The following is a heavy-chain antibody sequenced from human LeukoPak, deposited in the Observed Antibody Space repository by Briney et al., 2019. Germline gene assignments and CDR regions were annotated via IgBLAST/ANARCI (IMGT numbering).Heavy chain of an antibody. V-gene: IGHV4-30-2*01. CDR3: AEGDIVNFGAFDY. CDR1: GGSISSGGYY. J-gene: IGHJ4*02. CDR2: IYHSGST. Sequence: SETLSLTYTVSGGSISSGGYYWSWIRQPPGKGLEWIGYIYHSGSTYYNPSLKSRVTISVDRSKNQFSLKLSSVTAADTAVYYCAEGDIVNFGAFDYWGQGTLVTVSS. D-gene: IGHD2-15*01.